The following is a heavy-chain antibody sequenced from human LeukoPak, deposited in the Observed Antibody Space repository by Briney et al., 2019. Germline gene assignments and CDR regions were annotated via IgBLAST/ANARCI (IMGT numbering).Heavy chain of an antibody. CDR2: IHYSGST. Sequence: PSETLSLTCTVSGGSISSYYWSWIRQPPGKGLEWIGYIHYSGSTNYNPSLKSRVTISVDTSKNQFSLKLSSVTAADTAVYYCARIRFLGDAFDIWGQGTMVTVSS. CDR1: GGSISSYY. J-gene: IGHJ3*02. V-gene: IGHV4-59*01. D-gene: IGHD3-3*01. CDR3: ARIRFLGDAFDI.